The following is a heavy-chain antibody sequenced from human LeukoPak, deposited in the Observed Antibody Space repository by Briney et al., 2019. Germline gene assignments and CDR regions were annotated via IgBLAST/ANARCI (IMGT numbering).Heavy chain of an antibody. CDR1: GFNVSNNY. J-gene: IGHJ6*02. D-gene: IGHD1-26*01. CDR2: IQYDGSNK. V-gene: IGHV3-30*02. Sequence: GGSLRLSCAASGFNVSNNYVTWVRQAPGKGLEWVAFIQYDGSNKYYADSVQGRFTISRDNSKSTLYLQMNSLRAEDTAVYYCARGGYSGSYYGMDVWGQGTTVTVSS. CDR3: ARGGYSGSYYGMDV.